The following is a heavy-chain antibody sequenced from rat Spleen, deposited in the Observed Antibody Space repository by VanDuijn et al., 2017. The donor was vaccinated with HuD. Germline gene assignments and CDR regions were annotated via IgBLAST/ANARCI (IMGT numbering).Heavy chain of an antibody. V-gene: IGHV5-27*01. J-gene: IGHJ2*01. D-gene: IGHD1-9*01. CDR3: TKDQTYYGLFDC. Sequence: EVQLVESGGGLVQPGRSLKLSCAASGFTFSNSYMAWVRQAPTKGLEWVAYINTGGGITYYRDSVKGRFTLSRDDAKSTLYLQMDSLRSEDTATYYCTKDQTYYGLFDCWGQGVMVTVSS. CDR1: GFTFSNSY. CDR2: INTGGGIT.